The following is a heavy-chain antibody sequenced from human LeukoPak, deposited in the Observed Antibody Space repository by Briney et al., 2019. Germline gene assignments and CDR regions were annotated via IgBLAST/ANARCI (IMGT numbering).Heavy chain of an antibody. V-gene: IGHV3-23*01. Sequence: GESLRLSCAAPGFTLCSYLVGSGHQTPGWVLEWVYSISGCGETTYNADSVKGGFTISRDNSKNTLYLQMNSLRAEDTAVYYCAKDRPRKLERPEGFDYWGQGALVTVSS. CDR2: ISGCGETT. D-gene: IGHD1-1*01. CDR1: GFTLCSYL. CDR3: AKDRPRKLERPEGFDY. J-gene: IGHJ4*02.